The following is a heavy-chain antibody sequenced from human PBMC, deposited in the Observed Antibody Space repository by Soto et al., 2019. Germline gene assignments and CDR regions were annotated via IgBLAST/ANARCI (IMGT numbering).Heavy chain of an antibody. CDR3: AKDEASIVGASYYYYGMDV. D-gene: IGHD1-26*01. CDR2: ISSSGSTI. CDR1: GFTFSDYY. Sequence: SLRLSCAASGFTFSDYYMSWIRQAPGKGLEWVSYISSSGSTIYYADSVKGRFTISRDNAKNSLYLQMNSLRAEDTAVYYCAKDEASIVGASYYYYGMDVWGQGTTVTVSS. J-gene: IGHJ6*02. V-gene: IGHV3-11*01.